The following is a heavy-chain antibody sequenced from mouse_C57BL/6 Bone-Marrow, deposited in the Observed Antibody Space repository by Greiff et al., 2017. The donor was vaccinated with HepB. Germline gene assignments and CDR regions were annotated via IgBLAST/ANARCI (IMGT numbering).Heavy chain of an antibody. CDR3: ARHYYGVEGGYFDV. CDR1: EYEFPSHD. Sequence: EVMLVESGGGLVQPGESLKLSCESNEYEFPSHDMSWVRKTPEKRLELVAAINSDGGSTYYPDTMERRFIISRDNTKKTLYLKMSSLRSEDTALYYCARHYYGVEGGYFDVWGTGTTVTVSS. CDR2: INSDGGST. J-gene: IGHJ1*03. V-gene: IGHV5-2*01. D-gene: IGHD1-1*01.